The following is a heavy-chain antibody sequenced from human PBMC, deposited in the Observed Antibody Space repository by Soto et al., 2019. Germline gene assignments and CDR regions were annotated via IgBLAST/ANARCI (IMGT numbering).Heavy chain of an antibody. CDR3: AKEVGYSSGWPHFDY. J-gene: IGHJ4*02. V-gene: IGHV3-30*04. D-gene: IGHD6-19*01. CDR2: ISYDGSNK. CDR1: GFTFSSYA. Sequence: GGSLRLSCAASGFTFSSYAMHWVRQAPGKGLEWVAVISYDGSNKYYADSVKGRFTISRDNSKNTLYLQMNSLRAEDTAVYYCAKEVGYSSGWPHFDYWGQGTLVTSPQ.